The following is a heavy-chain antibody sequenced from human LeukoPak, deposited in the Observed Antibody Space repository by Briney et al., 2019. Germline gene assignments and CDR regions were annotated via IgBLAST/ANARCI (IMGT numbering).Heavy chain of an antibody. V-gene: IGHV3-9*01. Sequence: GGSLRLSCAASGFTFDDYAMHWVRQAPGKGLEGVSGISWNSGSIGYADSVTGRFTISRDNAKTSLYLKMNSLRAEDTALYYCAKDMIEYSSSWLDYWGQGTLVTVSS. J-gene: IGHJ4*02. CDR1: GFTFDDYA. D-gene: IGHD6-6*01. CDR3: AKDMIEYSSSWLDY. CDR2: ISWNSGSI.